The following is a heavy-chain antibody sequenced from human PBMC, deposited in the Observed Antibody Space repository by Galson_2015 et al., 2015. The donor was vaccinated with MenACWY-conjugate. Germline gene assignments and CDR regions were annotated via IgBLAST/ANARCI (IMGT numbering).Heavy chain of an antibody. CDR1: GASIRSYC. Sequence: ETLSLTCTVSGASIRSYCWGWIRQSPGKGLEWIGYGYYSVSTHYNPSLKRRVTISLDTSKNQFSLKMLSVTAADTAVYYCARGDYFDSSGSYPHFDYWGRGTLVTVSS. V-gene: IGHV4-59*01. D-gene: IGHD3-22*01. J-gene: IGHJ4*02. CDR3: ARGDYFDSSGSYPHFDY. CDR2: GYYSVST.